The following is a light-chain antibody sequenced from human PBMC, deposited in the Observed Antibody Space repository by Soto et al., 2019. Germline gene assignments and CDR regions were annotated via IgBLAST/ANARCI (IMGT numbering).Light chain of an antibody. CDR1: SSNIGSNY. CDR3: GTWDSSLSAGV. Sequence: QSVLTQPPSVSAAPGQTVTISCSGSSSNIGSNYVSWYQHLPGTAPKLLIYDNNNRPSGISDRFSVSKSGTSATLGITGLQTGDEADYYCGTWDSSLSAGVFGGGTKVTVL. J-gene: IGLJ3*02. V-gene: IGLV1-51*01. CDR2: DNN.